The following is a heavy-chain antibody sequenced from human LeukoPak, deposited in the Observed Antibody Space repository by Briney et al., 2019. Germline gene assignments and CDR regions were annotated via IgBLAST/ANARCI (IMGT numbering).Heavy chain of an antibody. CDR3: AKCRTGCQYNGLDV. J-gene: IGHJ6*02. CDR1: GFAFNSCA. D-gene: IGHD2-2*01. Sequence: PGGSLRLSCAPSGFAFNSCATTWVRQSPGKGLEWVSVISDSGDTMLYADSVKGRFTISRDDSKNTLYLQMSSLRAEDTAVYYCAKCRTGCQYNGLDVWGQGTTVTISS. CDR2: ISDSGDTM. V-gene: IGHV3-23*01.